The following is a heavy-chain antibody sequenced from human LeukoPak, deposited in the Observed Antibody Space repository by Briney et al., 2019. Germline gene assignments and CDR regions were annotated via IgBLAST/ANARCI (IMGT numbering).Heavy chain of an antibody. V-gene: IGHV1-69*13. Sequence: ASVKVSCKASGGTFSSYAISWVRQAPGQGLEWMGGIIPIFGTANYAQKFQGRVTITADESTSTAYMELSSLRSEDTAVYYCALLLGYCTNGVCPDFDYWGQGTLATVSS. J-gene: IGHJ4*02. CDR1: GGTFSSYA. CDR3: ALLLGYCTNGVCPDFDY. CDR2: IIPIFGTA. D-gene: IGHD2-8*01.